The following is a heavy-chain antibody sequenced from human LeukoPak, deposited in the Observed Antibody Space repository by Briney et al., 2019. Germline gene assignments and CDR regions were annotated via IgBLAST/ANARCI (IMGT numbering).Heavy chain of an antibody. D-gene: IGHD6-13*01. V-gene: IGHV3-23*01. CDR2: ISGSGDST. CDR3: SRTKSSTWYNWFDP. Sequence: GGSLRLSCAASGFTFSNYWMDWVRQAPGKGLEWVSGISGSGDSTYYADSVKGRCTISRDNSKNTLYLQMNSLRAEDTAVYFCSRTKSSTWYNWFDPWGQGTLVTVSS. J-gene: IGHJ5*02. CDR1: GFTFSNYW.